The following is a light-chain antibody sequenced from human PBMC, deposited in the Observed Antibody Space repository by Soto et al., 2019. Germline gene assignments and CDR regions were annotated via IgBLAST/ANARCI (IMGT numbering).Light chain of an antibody. CDR1: QSVASH. CDR3: HQYNDWPSIT. CDR2: GAS. J-gene: IGKJ5*01. V-gene: IGKV3-15*01. Sequence: EIVMTQSPATLSVSPGESATLACRASQSVASHLAWYQQKPGQAPRPLIFGASVRATGIPARFSGSGSGTEFVLTIDSLQSEDFAVYYCHQYNDWPSITFGQGTRLEIK.